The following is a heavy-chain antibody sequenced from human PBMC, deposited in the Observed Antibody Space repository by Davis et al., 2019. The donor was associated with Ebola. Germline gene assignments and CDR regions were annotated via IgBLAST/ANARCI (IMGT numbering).Heavy chain of an antibody. CDR3: ARGGGGSCYSCDMGLFDY. CDR1: GFTFSSYG. Sequence: GESLKISCAASGFTFSSYGMHWVRQAPGKGLEWVAVISYDGSNKYYADSVKGRFTISRDNSKNTLYLQMNSLRAEDTAVYYCARGGGGSCYSCDMGLFDYWGQGTLVTVSS. D-gene: IGHD2-15*01. J-gene: IGHJ4*02. V-gene: IGHV3-30*03. CDR2: ISYDGSNK.